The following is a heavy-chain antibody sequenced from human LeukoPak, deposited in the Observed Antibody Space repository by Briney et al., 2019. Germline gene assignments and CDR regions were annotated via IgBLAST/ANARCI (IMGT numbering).Heavy chain of an antibody. Sequence: GGSLRLSCAASGFTVRSSYMSWVRQAPGKGLEWGSVIYSGGSPDYADPAKGRFTISTDNSKNTLYLQMNSLRVEDTAVYYCARDGADNSGYYFGSLWGQGTVVTVSS. CDR3: ARDGADNSGYYFGSL. CDR2: IYSGGSP. V-gene: IGHV3-53*01. J-gene: IGHJ3*01. D-gene: IGHD3-22*01. CDR1: GFTVRSSY.